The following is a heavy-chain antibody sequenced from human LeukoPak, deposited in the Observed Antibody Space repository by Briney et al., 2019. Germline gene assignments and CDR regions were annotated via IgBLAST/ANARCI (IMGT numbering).Heavy chain of an antibody. CDR1: GFTFSSYS. J-gene: IGHJ4*02. D-gene: IGHD3-22*01. V-gene: IGHV3-21*01. CDR2: ISSSSSYI. Sequence: KPGGSLRLSCAASGFTFSSYSMNWVRQAPGKGLEWVSSISSSSSYIYYADSVKGRFTISRDNAKNSLYLQMNSLRAEDTAVYYCARGLYYYDSSAVLGGFDYWGQGTLVTVSS. CDR3: ARGLYYYDSSAVLGGFDY.